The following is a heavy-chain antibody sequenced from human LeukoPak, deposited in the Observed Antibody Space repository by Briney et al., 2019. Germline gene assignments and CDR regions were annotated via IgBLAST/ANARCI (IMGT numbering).Heavy chain of an antibody. J-gene: IGHJ3*02. V-gene: IGHV4-39*01. CDR1: GGSISGSSYY. D-gene: IGHD1-1*01. CDR2: LFYTGST. Sequence: SETLSLTCTVSGGSISGSSYYWGWIRQPPGKGLEWIGSLFYTGSTYYNPSLKSRVTISVDTSKNQFSLNLSSVTAADTAVYYCASATGDAFDIWGQGTMVTVSS. CDR3: ASATGDAFDI.